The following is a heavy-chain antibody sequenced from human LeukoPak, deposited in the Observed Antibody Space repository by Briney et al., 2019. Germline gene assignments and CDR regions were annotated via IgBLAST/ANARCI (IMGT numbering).Heavy chain of an antibody. Sequence: GGSLRLSCAASGFTFSSYAMHWVRQAPGKGLEWVAVISYDGSNKYYADSVKGRFTISRDNSKNTLYLQMNSLRAEDTAVYYCARVGITMIVVVITPYYFDYWGQGTLVTVSS. D-gene: IGHD3-22*01. CDR2: ISYDGSNK. V-gene: IGHV3-30-3*01. CDR3: ARVGITMIVVVITPYYFDY. CDR1: GFTFSSYA. J-gene: IGHJ4*02.